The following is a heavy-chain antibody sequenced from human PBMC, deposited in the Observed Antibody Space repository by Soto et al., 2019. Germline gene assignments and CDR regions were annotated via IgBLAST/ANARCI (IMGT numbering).Heavy chain of an antibody. CDR1: GGTFSSYT. Sequence: ASVKVSCKASGGTFSSYTISWVRQAPGQGLEWMGRIIPNSGITGYAQKFQGRVTMTRNNSISTAYMELSSLRSEDTAVYYCASWSTYYDFWSGYYNPYYYYYMDVWGKGTTVTVSS. CDR3: ASWSTYYDFWSGYYNPYYYYYMDV. CDR2: IIPNSGIT. V-gene: IGHV1-8*02. D-gene: IGHD3-3*01. J-gene: IGHJ6*03.